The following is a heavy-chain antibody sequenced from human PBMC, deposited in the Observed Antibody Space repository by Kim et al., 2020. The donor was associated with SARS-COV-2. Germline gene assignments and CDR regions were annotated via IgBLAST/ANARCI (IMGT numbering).Heavy chain of an antibody. Sequence: SETLSLTCAVYGGSFSGYYWSWIRQPPGKGLEWIGEINHSGSTNYNPSLKSRVTISVDTSKNQFSLKLSSVTAADTAVYYCARGLGSSSSDWGQGTLVTVSS. J-gene: IGHJ4*02. V-gene: IGHV4-34*01. D-gene: IGHD6-6*01. CDR3: ARGLGSSSSD. CDR2: INHSGST. CDR1: GGSFSGYY.